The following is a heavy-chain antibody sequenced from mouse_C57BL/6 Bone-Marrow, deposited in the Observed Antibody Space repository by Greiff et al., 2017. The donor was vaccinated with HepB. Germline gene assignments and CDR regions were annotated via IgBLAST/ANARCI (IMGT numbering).Heavy chain of an antibody. D-gene: IGHD1-1*01. Sequence: VQLQQSGAELVRPGASVKLSCKASGYTFTDYYINWVKQRPGQGLEWIARIYPGSGNTYYNEKFKGKATLTADKSSSTAYMQLSSLTSEDSAVYFCARLYYGSSPWFAYWGQGTLVTVAA. J-gene: IGHJ3*01. CDR1: GYTFTDYY. CDR3: ARLYYGSSPWFAY. CDR2: IYPGSGNT. V-gene: IGHV1-76*01.